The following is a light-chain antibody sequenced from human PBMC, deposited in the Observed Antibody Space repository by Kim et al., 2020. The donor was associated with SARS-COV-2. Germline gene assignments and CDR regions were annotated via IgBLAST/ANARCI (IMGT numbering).Light chain of an antibody. CDR3: QVWDSDTDHRV. CDR1: NIDTKT. J-gene: IGLJ1*01. V-gene: IGLV3-21*04. Sequence: APGQTATITCGRNNIDTKTVHWYQQRPGQVPILVIYYDRDRPSGIPERFSGSNSGDTATLTITRVEAGDEADYYCQVWDSDTDHRVFGPGTKVTVL. CDR2: YDR.